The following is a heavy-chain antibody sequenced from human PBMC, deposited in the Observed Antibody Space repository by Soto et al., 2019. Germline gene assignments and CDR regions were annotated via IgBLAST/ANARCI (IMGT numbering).Heavy chain of an antibody. V-gene: IGHV3-21*06. D-gene: IGHD4-17*01. J-gene: IGHJ3*01. CDR2: VSVSSSYI. CDR1: GFNFRNFN. CDR3: ARDLRGHYGP. Sequence: PGGPLRPSCEGSGFNFRNFNMIWVRQAPGKGLEWVSSVSVSSSYIYYADSVKGRFTVSRDNANNLVFLQMNGLRPEDTAMYYCARDLRGHYGPWGQGTMVTVSS.